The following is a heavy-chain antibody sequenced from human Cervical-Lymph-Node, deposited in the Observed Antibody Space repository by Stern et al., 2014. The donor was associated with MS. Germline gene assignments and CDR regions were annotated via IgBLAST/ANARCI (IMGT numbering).Heavy chain of an antibody. J-gene: IGHJ4*02. D-gene: IGHD2-15*01. Sequence: EVQLLQSGGGLVQPGGSLRLSCAASGFTFSDYAMSWVRQAPGKGLEWVSAISLSGGSTFYADSVQGRFTISRYNSKNTLYLQMNSLRAEDTAVYYCAKDRELVVVTFDSWGQGTLVTVSS. CDR1: GFTFSDYA. V-gene: IGHV3-23*01. CDR2: ISLSGGST. CDR3: AKDRELVVVTFDS.